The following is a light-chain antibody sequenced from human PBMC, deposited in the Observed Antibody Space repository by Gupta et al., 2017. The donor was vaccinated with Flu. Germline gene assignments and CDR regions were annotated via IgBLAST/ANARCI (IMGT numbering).Light chain of an antibody. CDR2: DAS. J-gene: IGKJ1*01. V-gene: IGKV3D-20*01. CDR3: QQYARSPT. Sequence: RATHSSGDIQSVNGSFLACDQQKPGLAPRLLIYDASNRATGIPDRFSGSGSGTDFTLTISRLEPVEFAVYYCQQYARSPTFGQGTKVEIK. CDR1: QSVNGSF.